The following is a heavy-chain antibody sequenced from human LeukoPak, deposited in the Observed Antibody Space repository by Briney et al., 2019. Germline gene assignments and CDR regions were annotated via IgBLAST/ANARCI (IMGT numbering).Heavy chain of an antibody. D-gene: IGHD3-16*01. CDR3: ARGGVYFEY. CDR2: IYYSGST. J-gene: IGHJ4*02. CDR1: GGSISSYY. V-gene: IGHV4-59*08. Sequence: PSETLSLTCTVSGGSISSYYWSWIRQPPGKGLEWIGYIYYSGSTNYNPSLKSRLTISLDASKNQFSLKLSSVTATDTAVYYCARGGVYFEYWGQGTLVTVSS.